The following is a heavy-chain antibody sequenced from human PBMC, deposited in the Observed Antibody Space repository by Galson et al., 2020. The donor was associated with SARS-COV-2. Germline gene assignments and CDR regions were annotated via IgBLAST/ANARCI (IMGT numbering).Heavy chain of an antibody. Sequence: SVKVSCKASGGTFSSYAISWVRQAPGQGLEWMGGIIPIFGTANYAQKFQGRVTITADESTSTAYMELSSLRSEDTAVYYCARARSYSSSWYDYYYYHMDVWGKGTTVTVSS. CDR2: IIPIFGTA. J-gene: IGHJ6*03. V-gene: IGHV1-69*13. CDR1: GGTFSSYA. CDR3: ARARSYSSSWYDYYYYHMDV. D-gene: IGHD6-13*01.